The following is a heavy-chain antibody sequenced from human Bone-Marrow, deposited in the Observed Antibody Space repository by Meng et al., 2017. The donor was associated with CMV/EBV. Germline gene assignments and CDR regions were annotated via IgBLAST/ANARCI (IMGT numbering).Heavy chain of an antibody. CDR1: GDSISSSIYY. D-gene: IGHD7-27*01. J-gene: IGHJ4*02. CDR2: IHYSGTT. V-gene: IGHV4-39*07. Sequence: ESLKISCTVSGDSISSSIYYWGWIRQPPGKGLEWIASIHYSGTTYYNPSLKSRVTISVDTSKNQFSLKVTSVTAADTAVYYCARDITGDHYWGQGTLVTVSS. CDR3: ARDITGDHY.